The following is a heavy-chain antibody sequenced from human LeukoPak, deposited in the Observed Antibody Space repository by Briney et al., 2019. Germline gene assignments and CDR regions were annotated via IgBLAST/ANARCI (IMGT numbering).Heavy chain of an antibody. J-gene: IGHJ6*03. CDR2: INHSGST. CDR3: ARFYYDRRNYMNV. Sequence: SETLSLTCAVYGGSFSGYYWSWIRQPPGKGLEWIGEINHSGSTNYNPSLKSRVTISVDTSKNQFSLKLSSVTAADTAMYYCARFYYDRRNYMNVWGKGTTVTVSS. D-gene: IGHD3-22*01. V-gene: IGHV4-34*01. CDR1: GGSFSGYY.